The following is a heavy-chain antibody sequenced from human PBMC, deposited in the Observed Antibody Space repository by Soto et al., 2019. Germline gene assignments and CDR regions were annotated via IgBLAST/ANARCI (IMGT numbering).Heavy chain of an antibody. Sequence: PGGSLRLSCAASGFTVSSNYMSWVRPAPGKGLEWVSVIYSGGSTYYADSVKGRFTISRDNSKNTLYLQMNSLRAEDTAVYYCASQNYYYGSGSSLDYWGQGTLVTVSS. CDR2: IYSGGST. V-gene: IGHV3-66*04. D-gene: IGHD3-10*01. CDR1: GFTVSSNY. J-gene: IGHJ4*02. CDR3: ASQNYYYGSGSSLDY.